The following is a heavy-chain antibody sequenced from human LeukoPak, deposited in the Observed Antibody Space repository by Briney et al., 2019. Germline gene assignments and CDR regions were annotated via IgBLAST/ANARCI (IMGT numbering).Heavy chain of an antibody. Sequence: PGGSLRLSCAASGFTFSSYAMSWVRQAPGKGLEWVSAISGSGGSTYYADSVKGRFTISRDNSKNTLYLQMNSLRAEDTAVYYRAKDGSPGSSSWYLDYWGQGTLVTVSS. CDR3: AKDGSPGSSSWYLDY. CDR2: ISGSGGST. D-gene: IGHD6-13*01. J-gene: IGHJ4*02. CDR1: GFTFSSYA. V-gene: IGHV3-23*01.